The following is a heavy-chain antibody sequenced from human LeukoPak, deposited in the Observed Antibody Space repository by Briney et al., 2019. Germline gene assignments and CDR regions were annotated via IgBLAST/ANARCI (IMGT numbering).Heavy chain of an antibody. D-gene: IGHD2-15*01. J-gene: IGHJ1*01. CDR3: VNQAVVGALEH. CDR1: GFTFSSYS. CDR2: ISSNGGNT. Sequence: GGSLRLSCSASGFTFSSYSMHWVSQPPGKGLEYLSAISSNGGNTYYADSLRGRFTISRDNSKNTLYLQVSRLRAEDTAVYYCVNQAVVGALEHWGQGTLVTVSS. V-gene: IGHV3-64D*09.